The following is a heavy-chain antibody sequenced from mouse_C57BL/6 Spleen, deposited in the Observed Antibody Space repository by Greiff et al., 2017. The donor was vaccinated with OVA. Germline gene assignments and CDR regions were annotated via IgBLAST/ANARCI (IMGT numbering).Heavy chain of an antibody. Sequence: VQLKESGPELVKPGASVKISCKASGYSFTGYYMNWVKQSPEKSLEWIGEINPSTGGTTYNQKFKAKATLTVDKSSSTAYMQLKSLTSEDSAVYDCARPGWVDCYAKDYGGQGTSVTVSS. CDR1: GYSFTGYY. J-gene: IGHJ4*01. CDR3: ARPGWVDCYAKDY. CDR2: INPSTGGT. D-gene: IGHD1-1*02. V-gene: IGHV1-42*01.